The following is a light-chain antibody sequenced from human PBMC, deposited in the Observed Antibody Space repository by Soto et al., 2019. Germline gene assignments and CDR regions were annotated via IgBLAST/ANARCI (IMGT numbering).Light chain of an antibody. CDR1: QGISSY. J-gene: IGKJ5*01. V-gene: IGKV1-9*01. CDR3: QQLMSYPIT. Sequence: DIQMTQSPSTLCAFVGDRVTITCRASQGISSYLAWYQQKPRKAPEVLIFGASTLQSGVPSRFSGSGSGTEFTLTISSLQPEDFATYYCQQLMSYPITFGQGTRLEIK. CDR2: GAS.